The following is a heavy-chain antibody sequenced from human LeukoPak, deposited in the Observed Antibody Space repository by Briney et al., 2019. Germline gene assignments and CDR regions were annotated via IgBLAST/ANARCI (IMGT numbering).Heavy chain of an antibody. CDR2: GHYSGST. CDR3: ARGGNYGDYDGDFDY. J-gene: IGHJ4*02. CDR1: GASISSYY. D-gene: IGHD4-17*01. Sequence: AATLSLTCTVSGASISSYYWSWIRQPPGKGLEWIGYGHYSGSTNYNTSLRSRVTMSVDTSKNQFSREVTSVTVADTAVYYCARGGNYGDYDGDFDYWGQGSLASVSS. V-gene: IGHV4-59*08.